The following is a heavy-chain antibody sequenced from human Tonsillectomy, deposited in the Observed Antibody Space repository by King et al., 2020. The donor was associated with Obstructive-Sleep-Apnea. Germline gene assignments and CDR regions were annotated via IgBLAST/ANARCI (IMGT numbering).Heavy chain of an antibody. CDR2: MKHDEGNK. J-gene: IGHJ6*02. CDR1: GFTFRSYG. D-gene: IGHD6-13*01. V-gene: IGHV3-30*02. Sequence: VQLVESGGGVVQPGGSLRLSCAASGFTFRSYGMHWVRQAPGKGLEWVAFMKHDEGNKNYADSVKGRFTISRDNSKNTLFLQMSSLRAEDTAVYYCAKDYSSWYNYYAMDVWGQGTTVTVSS. CDR3: AKDYSSWYNYYAMDV.